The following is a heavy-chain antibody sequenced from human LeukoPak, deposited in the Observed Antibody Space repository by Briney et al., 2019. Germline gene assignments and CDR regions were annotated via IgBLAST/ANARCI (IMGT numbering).Heavy chain of an antibody. J-gene: IGHJ4*02. CDR3: AKEDAIVATIGDFDY. CDR2: ISYDGSNK. D-gene: IGHD5-12*01. CDR1: GFTFSSYA. V-gene: IGHV3-30-3*01. Sequence: PGRSLRLSCAASGFTFSSYAMHWVRQAPGKGLEWVAVISYDGSNKYYADFVKGRFTISRDNSKNTLYLQMNSLRAEDTAVYYCAKEDAIVATIGDFDYWGQGTLVTVSS.